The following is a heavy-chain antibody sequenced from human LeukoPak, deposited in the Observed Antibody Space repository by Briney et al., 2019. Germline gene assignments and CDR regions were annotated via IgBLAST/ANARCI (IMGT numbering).Heavy chain of an antibody. D-gene: IGHD5-24*01. Sequence: SETLFLTCIVSGDSITSYYWSWIRQPPGKGLEWIGYISYSGSTNYNPSLKSRVTISRDTSRNQFSLKLSSVTAADTAVYYCARVEVEMATISEPYFDYWGQGTLVTVSS. J-gene: IGHJ4*02. CDR1: GDSITSYY. CDR2: ISYSGST. V-gene: IGHV4-59*01. CDR3: ARVEVEMATISEPYFDY.